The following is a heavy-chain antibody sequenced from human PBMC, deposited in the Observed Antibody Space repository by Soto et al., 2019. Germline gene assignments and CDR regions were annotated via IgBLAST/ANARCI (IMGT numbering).Heavy chain of an antibody. J-gene: IGHJ4*02. CDR1: GFTFSNYE. CDR3: ARGMYTSGSFDY. D-gene: IGHD6-19*01. Sequence: LRPSCTASGFTFSNYELNWFRQAPGKGLEWLSYITNSGSNIYYADSVQGRFTISRDNAKNSLYLQMNSLRAEDTAVYYCARGMYTSGSFDYWGQGTLVTVSS. CDR2: ITNSGSNI. V-gene: IGHV3-48*03.